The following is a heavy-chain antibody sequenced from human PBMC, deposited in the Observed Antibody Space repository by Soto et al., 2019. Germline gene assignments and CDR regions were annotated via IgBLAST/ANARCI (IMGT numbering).Heavy chain of an antibody. D-gene: IGHD3-22*01. Sequence: QVQLVQSGAEVKKPGSSVKVSCKASGGTFSSYAISWVRQAPGQGLEWMGGIIPIFGTANYAQKFQGRVTITADESTSTACRELSSLRSEDTAVYYCARDSSGYYRWLSAFDIWGQGTMVTVSS. CDR2: IIPIFGTA. CDR1: GGTFSSYA. J-gene: IGHJ3*02. V-gene: IGHV1-69*01. CDR3: ARDSSGYYRWLSAFDI.